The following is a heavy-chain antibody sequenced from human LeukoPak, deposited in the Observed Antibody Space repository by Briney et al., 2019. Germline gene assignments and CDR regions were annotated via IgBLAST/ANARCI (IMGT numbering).Heavy chain of an antibody. J-gene: IGHJ6*02. CDR1: GYTFTNYD. Sequence: GASVKVSCKASGYTFTNYDVNWVRQATGQGLEWMGWMNPTSGKAGFAQRFQGRVSMTRNISISTAYMELSSLGSEDTAVYYCARDFFDGHGYTFYYYGMDVWGQGPTVTGS. CDR3: ARDFFDGHGYTFYYYGMDV. V-gene: IGHV1-8*01. D-gene: IGHD3-22*01. CDR2: MNPTSGKA.